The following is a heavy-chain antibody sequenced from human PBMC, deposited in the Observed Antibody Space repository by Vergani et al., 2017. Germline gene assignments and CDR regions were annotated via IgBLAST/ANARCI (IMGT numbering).Heavy chain of an antibody. CDR1: DFTFRNYA. J-gene: IGHJ4*02. D-gene: IGHD3-10*01. CDR3: AKQSFVSGGYHFDY. CDR2: ITGSGVSA. Sequence: EVQLLESGGGLVQPGGSLRLTCAALDFTFRNYAMNWVRQAPGKGLEWVSGITGSGVSAYYTDSVKGRFTISKDNSKNMLFLQMNNLGTEDTAIYYCAKQSFVSGGYHFDYWGEETLVTVSS. V-gene: IGHV3-23*01.